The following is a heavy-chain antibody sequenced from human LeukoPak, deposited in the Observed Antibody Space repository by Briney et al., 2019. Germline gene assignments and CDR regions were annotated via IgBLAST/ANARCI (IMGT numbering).Heavy chain of an antibody. J-gene: IGHJ3*02. V-gene: IGHV3-53*01. D-gene: IGHD1-7*01. CDR1: GLTVSTNY. Sequence: GGSLRLSCAASGLTVSTNYMSWVRQAPGKGLEWVSVIYSGGSTYYVDSVKGRFTISRDNSRNTVFLQMNSLRAEDTAVYYCARRRELLRGAFDMWGQGTMVTVSS. CDR2: IYSGGST. CDR3: ARRRELLRGAFDM.